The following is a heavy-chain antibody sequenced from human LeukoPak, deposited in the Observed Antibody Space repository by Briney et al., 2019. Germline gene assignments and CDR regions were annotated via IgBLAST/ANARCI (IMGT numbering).Heavy chain of an antibody. CDR2: ISYDGSNK. Sequence: GGSLRLSCAASGFTFSSYSMHWVRQAPGKGLEWVAVISYDGSNKYYADSVKGRFTISRDNSKNTLYLQMNSLRAEDTAVYYCARELGSQHPYWGQGTLVTVSS. CDR3: ARELGSQHPY. CDR1: GFTFSSYS. J-gene: IGHJ4*02. D-gene: IGHD1-26*01. V-gene: IGHV3-30-3*01.